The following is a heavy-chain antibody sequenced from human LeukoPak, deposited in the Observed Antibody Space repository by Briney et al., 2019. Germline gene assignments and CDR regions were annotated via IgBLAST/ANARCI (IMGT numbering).Heavy chain of an antibody. D-gene: IGHD1/OR15-1a*01. CDR2: IGSSGSAI. V-gene: IGHV3-48*03. CDR1: GFTFSSYE. CDR3: ARIGPNWNIYDY. J-gene: IGHJ4*02. Sequence: GGFLRLSCAASGFTFSSYEMNWVRQAPGKGLEWVSYIGSSGSAIYYGDSVKGRFTISRDNAKNSLYLQMISLRAEDTAVYYCARIGPNWNIYDYWGQGTLVTVSS.